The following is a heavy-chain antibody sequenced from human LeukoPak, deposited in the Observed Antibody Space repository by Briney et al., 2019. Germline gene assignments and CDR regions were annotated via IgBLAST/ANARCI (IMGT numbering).Heavy chain of an antibody. V-gene: IGHV4-59*01. CDR2: TYYSGST. CDR3: ARAPIAAAVDI. J-gene: IGHJ3*02. D-gene: IGHD6-13*01. Sequence: SETLSLTCTVSGGSISSYYWSWIRQPPGKGLEWIGYTYYSGSTNYNPSLKSRVTISVDTSKNQFSLKLSSVTAADTAVYYCARAPIAAAVDIWGQGTMVTVSS. CDR1: GGSISSYY.